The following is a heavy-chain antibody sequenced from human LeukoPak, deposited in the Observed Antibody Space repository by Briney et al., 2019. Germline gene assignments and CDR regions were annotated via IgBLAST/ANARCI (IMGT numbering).Heavy chain of an antibody. D-gene: IGHD5-12*01. Sequence: GGSLRLSCAASGFTFSSYWMNGVRQAPGKGVVWVSRINSDGSGTTTAASLKGRFTISRDNATNTLYLRMSIRRAENTGVFYSARALYRTNQGGDYWGQGTLVTVSS. CDR1: GFTFSSYW. CDR3: ARALYRTNQGGDY. V-gene: IGHV3-74*01. J-gene: IGHJ4*02. CDR2: INSDGSGT.